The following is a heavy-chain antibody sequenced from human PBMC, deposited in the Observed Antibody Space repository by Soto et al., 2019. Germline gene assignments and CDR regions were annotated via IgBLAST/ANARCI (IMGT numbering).Heavy chain of an antibody. J-gene: IGHJ4*02. CDR2: TNAGNGNK. V-gene: IGHV1-3*01. CDR3: ARGGGWVGDPSFDS. CDR1: GYTFTSYT. D-gene: IGHD3-10*01. Sequence: QVQLVQSGAEVKKPGASVKVSCQASGYTFTSYTLHWVRQAPGQGPEWMGWTNAGNGNKKYSQRFQGRLTITRERPASKANMELSSLNFEDTAVYYCARGGGWVGDPSFDSWGQGTLVTVSS.